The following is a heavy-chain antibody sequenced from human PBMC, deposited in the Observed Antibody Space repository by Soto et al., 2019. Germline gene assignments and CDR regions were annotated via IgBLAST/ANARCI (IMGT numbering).Heavy chain of an antibody. V-gene: IGHV1-58*01. CDR3: AAPFSSGWDNWFDP. Sequence: SVKVSCKASGFTITSSAVQWVRQARGQRLEWIGWIVVGSGNTNYAQKFQERVTITRDMSTSTAYMELSSLRSEDTAVYYCAAPFSSGWDNWFDPWGQGTLVTVSS. D-gene: IGHD6-19*01. CDR1: GFTITSSA. CDR2: IVVGSGNT. J-gene: IGHJ5*02.